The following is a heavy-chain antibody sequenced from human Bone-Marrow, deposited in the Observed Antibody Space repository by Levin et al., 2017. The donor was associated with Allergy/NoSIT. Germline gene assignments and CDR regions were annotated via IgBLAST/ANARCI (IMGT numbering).Heavy chain of an antibody. CDR2: IIPIFGSA. J-gene: IGHJ4*02. CDR1: GGTFSSYG. D-gene: IGHD7-27*01. CDR3: AREGDLNWGFDY. Sequence: SVKVSCKASGGTFSSYGISWVRQAPGQGLEWMGVIIPIFGSASYAQKSQDRVTITADRSTSTAYMELSSLTSEDTAVYYCAREGDLNWGFDYWGQGTLVTVSS. V-gene: IGHV1-69*06.